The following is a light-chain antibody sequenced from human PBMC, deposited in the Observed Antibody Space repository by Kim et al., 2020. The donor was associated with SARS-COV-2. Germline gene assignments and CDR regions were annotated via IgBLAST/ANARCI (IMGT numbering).Light chain of an antibody. Sequence: RQTATLTCHVNCNNVRTEGAVWLQQHRGHPTELLSYRNNNRPSGISERLSASRSGSTASLTITGLQPEDEADYYCSAWDSSLSAWVFGGGTKVTVL. CDR2: RNN. V-gene: IGLV10-54*01. CDR1: CNNVRTEG. J-gene: IGLJ3*02. CDR3: SAWDSSLSAWV.